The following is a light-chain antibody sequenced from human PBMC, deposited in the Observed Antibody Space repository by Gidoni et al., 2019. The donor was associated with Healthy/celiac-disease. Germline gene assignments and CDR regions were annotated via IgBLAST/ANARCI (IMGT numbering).Light chain of an antibody. Sequence: QSVLPPPPSVSAAPGQKVTISCSGSSSNIGNNYVSWYQQLPGTAPKLLIYDHNKRPSGMPDRVSGSKSGTSATLGITGLQTGDEADYYCGTWDSSLSAGVFGGGTKLTVL. CDR1: SSNIGNNY. J-gene: IGLJ3*02. CDR3: GTWDSSLSAGV. CDR2: DHN. V-gene: IGLV1-51*01.